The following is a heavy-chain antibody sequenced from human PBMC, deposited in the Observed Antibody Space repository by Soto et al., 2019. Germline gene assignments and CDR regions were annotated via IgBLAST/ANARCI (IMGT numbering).Heavy chain of an antibody. Sequence: QVQLQESGPGLVKPSQTLSLTCTVSGGSMRSGDYSWSWIRQPPGKGLEWIGYISYSGSTAYKSSLRNRVISSVDTSKNQVSLKLNSATSADTAVYYCARVRIVGSTTFDAWGQGTLVTVSA. D-gene: IGHD1-26*01. J-gene: IGHJ4*02. CDR2: ISYSGST. CDR3: ARVRIVGSTTFDA. V-gene: IGHV4-30-4*01. CDR1: GGSMRSGDYS.